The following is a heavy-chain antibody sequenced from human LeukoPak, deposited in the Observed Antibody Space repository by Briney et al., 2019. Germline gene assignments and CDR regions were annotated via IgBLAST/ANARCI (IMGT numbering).Heavy chain of an antibody. CDR1: GGSISSSSSY. CDR2: IHYSGNT. Sequence: PSETLSLTCTVSGGSISSSSSYWGWIRQPPGKGLEWIGSIHYSGNTYYNPSLKSRVTISVDTSKNQFSLKMSSVTAADTAVFYCARDRNEMILNDSFENWGQGTMVTVSS. V-gene: IGHV4-39*07. D-gene: IGHD1-1*01. CDR3: ARDRNEMILNDSFEN. J-gene: IGHJ3*02.